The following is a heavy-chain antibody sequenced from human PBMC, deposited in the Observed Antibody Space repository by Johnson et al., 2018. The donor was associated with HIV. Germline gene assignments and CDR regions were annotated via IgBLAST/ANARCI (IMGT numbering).Heavy chain of an antibody. Sequence: VQLVESGGGLVQPGGSLRLSCAAPGFTVSSNYMSWVRQAPGKGLEWVSVIYSGGSTYYADSVKGRFTISRDNSKNTLYLQMNSLRAEDTAVYYCVRPAAAGRDDACDIWGQGTMVTVSS. D-gene: IGHD6-13*01. V-gene: IGHV3-66*02. J-gene: IGHJ3*02. CDR1: GFTVSSNY. CDR2: IYSGGST. CDR3: VRPAAAGRDDACDI.